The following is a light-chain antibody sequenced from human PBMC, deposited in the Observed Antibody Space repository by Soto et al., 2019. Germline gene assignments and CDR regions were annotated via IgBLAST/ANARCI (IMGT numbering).Light chain of an antibody. CDR1: SSDVGFYNY. CDR3: CSFIDGYPHFE. V-gene: IGLV2-11*01. CDR2: GVT. Sequence: QSVLTQPRLVSVSPGQSVTISCTGSSSDVGFYNYVSWYQHHPDKAPKLIIYGVTQRPSGVPDRFSGSKSGNTASLTISGLQPEDEADYYCCSFIDGYPHFEFGTGTQVTVL. J-gene: IGLJ1*01.